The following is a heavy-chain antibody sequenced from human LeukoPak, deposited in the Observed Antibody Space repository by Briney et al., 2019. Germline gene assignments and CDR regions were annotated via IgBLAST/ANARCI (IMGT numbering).Heavy chain of an antibody. Sequence: GGSLRLSCAASGFTFSNYAMSWVRQAPGKGLEWVSAISGSGGSTYYADSVKGRFTISRDNSKNTLYLQMNSLRAEDTAVYYCAKDRWSGVVIIDYWGQGTLVTVSS. CDR1: GFTFSNYA. CDR3: AKDRWSGVVIIDY. D-gene: IGHD3-3*01. J-gene: IGHJ4*02. CDR2: ISGSGGST. V-gene: IGHV3-23*01.